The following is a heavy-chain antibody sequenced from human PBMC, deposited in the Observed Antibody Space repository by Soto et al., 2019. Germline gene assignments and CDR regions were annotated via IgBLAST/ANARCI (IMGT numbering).Heavy chain of an antibody. CDR3: ARASTTVVTDWSDP. Sequence: PSETLSLTCTVSGGSISSYYWSWIRQPPGKGLEWIGYIYYSGSTNYNPSLKSRVTISVDTSKNQLSLKLSSVTAADTAVYYCARASTTVVTDWSDPWGQGTLVTVSS. D-gene: IGHD4-17*01. V-gene: IGHV4-59*01. CDR1: GGSISSYY. CDR2: IYYSGST. J-gene: IGHJ5*02.